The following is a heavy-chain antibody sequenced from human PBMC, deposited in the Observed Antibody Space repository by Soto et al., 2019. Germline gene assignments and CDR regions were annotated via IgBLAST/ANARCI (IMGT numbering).Heavy chain of an antibody. CDR2: ISGSGAER. CDR1: GFTFKNYP. V-gene: IGHV3-23*01. CDR3: AKGSLIFGEGVYDWFDT. D-gene: IGHD3-10*01. Sequence: EVQLLESGGGLGQPGGSLRLSCATSGFTFKNYPLAWVRQSAGKGLQWVSSISGSGAERSYADSVKGRFTISRDDSQNTMYLQMSSLRVDDTATYYFAKGSLIFGEGVYDWFDTWGQGTLVGVSS. J-gene: IGHJ5*02.